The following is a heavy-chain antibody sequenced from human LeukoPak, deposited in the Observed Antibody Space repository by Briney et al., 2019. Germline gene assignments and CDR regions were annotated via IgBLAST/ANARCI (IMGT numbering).Heavy chain of an antibody. D-gene: IGHD3-10*02. J-gene: IGHJ6*04. CDR3: AELGITMIGGV. V-gene: IGHV3-48*03. Sequence: GGSLRLSCAASGFTFSSYEMNWVRQAPGKGLEWVSTISNSDYSTYYADSVKGRFTISRANAKNSLYLQMNSLRAEDTAVYYCAELGITMIGGVWGKGTTVTISS. CDR2: ISNSDYST. CDR1: GFTFSSYE.